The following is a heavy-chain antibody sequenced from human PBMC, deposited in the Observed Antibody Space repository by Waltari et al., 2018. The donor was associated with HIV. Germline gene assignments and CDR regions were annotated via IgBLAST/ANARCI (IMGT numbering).Heavy chain of an antibody. V-gene: IGHV4-4*02. CDR1: GGSVSSNNW. Sequence: QVQLQESSPGLVKPSGSLSLTCDVSGGSVSSNNWWTWVRQSPGNGLEWTGEVHHSGKTTYNPSLKSRVSMSVDKSKNEFSLKVTSVAAADTAVYYCARLNRLEGGQWAKEYFDLWGRGTLVAVSS. CDR3: ARLNRLEGGQWAKEYFDL. D-gene: IGHD6-19*01. J-gene: IGHJ2*01. CDR2: VHHSGKT.